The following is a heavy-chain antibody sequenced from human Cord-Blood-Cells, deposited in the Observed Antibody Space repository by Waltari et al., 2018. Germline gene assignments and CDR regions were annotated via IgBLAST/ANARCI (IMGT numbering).Heavy chain of an antibody. CDR1: GGTFSSYA. CDR2: INPICGTA. J-gene: IGHJ3*02. CDR3: ARGETGFDAFDI. Sequence: QVQLVQSGAEVKKPGSSVKVSCKASGGTFSSYAISWVRQAPGQGLEWMGGINPICGTANYAQKFQGRVTITADESTSTAYMGLSSLRSEDTAVYYCARGETGFDAFDIWGQGTMVTVSS. D-gene: IGHD7-27*01. V-gene: IGHV1-69*01.